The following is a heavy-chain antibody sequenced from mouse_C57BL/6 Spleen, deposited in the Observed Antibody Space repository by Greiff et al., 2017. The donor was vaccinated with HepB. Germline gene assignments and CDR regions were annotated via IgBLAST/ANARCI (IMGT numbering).Heavy chain of an antibody. CDR2: INYDGSST. V-gene: IGHV5-16*01. D-gene: IGHD1-1*01. J-gene: IGHJ2*01. Sequence: EVKLVESEGGLVQPGSSMKLSCTASGFTFSDYYMAWVRQVPEKGLEWVANINYDGSSTYYLDSLKSRFIISRDNAKNILYLQMSSLKSEDTATYYCARALITTVAFDYWGQGTTLTVSS. CDR1: GFTFSDYY. CDR3: ARALITTVAFDY.